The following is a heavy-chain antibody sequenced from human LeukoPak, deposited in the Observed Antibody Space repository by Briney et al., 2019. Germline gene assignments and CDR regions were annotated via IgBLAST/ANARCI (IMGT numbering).Heavy chain of an antibody. V-gene: IGHV4-59*02. J-gene: IGHJ5*02. CDR2: FYYSGST. Sequence: PSETLSFTCTVSGGTVCSYSWSWIRQPPGKGLEWIGYFYYSGSTNYNPSLKSRVTISVDTSKNQFSLKLSSVSAADTAVYYCARGSNYNWFDPRRPRNPVTVSS. CDR1: GGTVCSYS. CDR3: ARGSNYNWFDP.